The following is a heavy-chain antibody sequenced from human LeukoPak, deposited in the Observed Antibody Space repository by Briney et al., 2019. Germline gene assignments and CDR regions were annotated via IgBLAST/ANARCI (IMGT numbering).Heavy chain of an antibody. Sequence: SETLSLTCTVSGYSISSGYYWGWIRQPPGKGLEWIGSIYYSGSTYYSPSLKSRVTISVDTSKNQFSLKLSSVTAADTAVYYCARGVTPHYYYYMDVWGKGTTVTVSS. CDR1: GYSISSGYY. D-gene: IGHD2-21*02. CDR2: IYYSGST. J-gene: IGHJ6*03. V-gene: IGHV4-38-2*02. CDR3: ARGVTPHYYYYMDV.